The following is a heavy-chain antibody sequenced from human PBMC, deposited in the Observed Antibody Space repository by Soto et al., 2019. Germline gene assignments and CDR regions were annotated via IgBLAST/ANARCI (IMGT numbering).Heavy chain of an antibody. CDR1: GYTFTSFA. D-gene: IGHD3-22*01. V-gene: IGHV1-3*01. CDR3: ARRSPSSGYFDY. Sequence: ASVKVSCKASGYTFTSFAMHWVRQAPGQRLEWMGWINAGNGNTKYSQKFQGRVTITRDTSASTAYMELSSLRSEDTAVYHCARRSPSSGYFDYWGQGTLVTVSS. J-gene: IGHJ4*02. CDR2: INAGNGNT.